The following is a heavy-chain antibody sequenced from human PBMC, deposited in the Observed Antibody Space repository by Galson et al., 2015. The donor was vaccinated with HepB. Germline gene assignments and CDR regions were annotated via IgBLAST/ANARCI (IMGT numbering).Heavy chain of an antibody. D-gene: IGHD6-13*01. J-gene: IGHJ4*02. CDR2: ISSSGSTI. CDR1: GFTFSSYE. V-gene: IGHV3-48*03. Sequence: SLRLSCAASGFTFSSYEMNWVRQAPGKGLEWVSYISSSGSTIYYADSVKGRFTISRDNAKNSLYLQMNSLRAEDTAVYYCASGWRAKSYSSSWYRGRDYYFDYWGQGTLVTVSS. CDR3: ASGWRAKSYSSSWYRGRDYYFDY.